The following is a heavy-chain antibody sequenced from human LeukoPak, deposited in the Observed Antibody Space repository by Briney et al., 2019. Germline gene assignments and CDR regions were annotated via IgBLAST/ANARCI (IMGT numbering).Heavy chain of an antibody. V-gene: IGHV1-69*05. Sequence: SVKVSCKVSGGTFSSYAISWVRQAPGQGLEWMGGIIPIFGTANYAQKFQGRVTITTDESTSTAYMELSSLRSEDTAVYYCARGQGYSSPPKNWFDPWGQGTLVTVSS. J-gene: IGHJ5*02. CDR3: ARGQGYSSPPKNWFDP. D-gene: IGHD6-13*01. CDR2: IIPIFGTA. CDR1: GGTFSSYA.